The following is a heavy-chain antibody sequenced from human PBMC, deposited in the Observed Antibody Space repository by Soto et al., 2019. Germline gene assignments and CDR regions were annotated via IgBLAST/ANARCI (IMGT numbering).Heavy chain of an antibody. CDR1: GFKFEDYA. CDR2: ISWGSGSI. V-gene: IGHV3-9*01. D-gene: IGHD4-17*01. Sequence: QLVESGGDLVQPGRSLRLSCAASGFKFEDYAMHWFRQAPGKGLEWVSSISWGSGSIGYADSVRGRFAISRDNAKKTLYLQMTSPRPEDTALNYRARSRATVTPLGYWGQGNRVTVSS. CDR3: ARSRATVTPLGY. J-gene: IGHJ4*02.